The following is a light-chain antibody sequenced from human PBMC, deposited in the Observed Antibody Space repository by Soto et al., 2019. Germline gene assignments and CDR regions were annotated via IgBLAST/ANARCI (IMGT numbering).Light chain of an antibody. CDR3: TSYTRDTALV. CDR2: EVS. J-gene: IGLJ1*01. Sequence: QSALTQPASVSVSPGQSITISCSGTSNDVGLYNYVSWYQHHPGKAPKLIIYEVSNRPSGVSNRFSGSKSGSTASLTISGLQAEDEADYHCTSYTRDTALVFGTGTKVTVL. V-gene: IGLV2-14*01. CDR1: SNDVGLYNY.